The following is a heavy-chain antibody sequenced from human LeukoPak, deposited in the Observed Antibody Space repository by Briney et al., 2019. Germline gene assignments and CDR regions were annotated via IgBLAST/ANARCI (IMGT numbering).Heavy chain of an antibody. Sequence: ASVKVSCKASGYTFTSYAMHWVRQAPGQRLEWMGWINAGNGNTKYSQKFQGRVTITRDTSASTAYMELSSLRSEDTAVYYCARLLSGSYYYFDYWGQGTLVTVSS. V-gene: IGHV1-3*01. CDR3: ARLLSGSYYYFDY. CDR2: INAGNGNT. D-gene: IGHD1-26*01. J-gene: IGHJ4*02. CDR1: GYTFTSYA.